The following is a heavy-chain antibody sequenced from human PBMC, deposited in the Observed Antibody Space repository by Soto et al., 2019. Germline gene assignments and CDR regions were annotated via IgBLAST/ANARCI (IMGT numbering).Heavy chain of an antibody. Sequence: QVQWVQSGAEVKKPGSSVKVSCKASGDTFSKFSISWVRQAPGQGLEWMGGLIPIFGTPHYAPKFQGRLTISADESTSTIFLDLSGLGYEDTATYFCVKDSAARTWFGPWGQGTRITVSS. CDR1: GDTFSKFS. V-gene: IGHV1-69*01. J-gene: IGHJ5*02. D-gene: IGHD6-6*01. CDR3: VKDSAARTWFGP. CDR2: LIPIFGTP.